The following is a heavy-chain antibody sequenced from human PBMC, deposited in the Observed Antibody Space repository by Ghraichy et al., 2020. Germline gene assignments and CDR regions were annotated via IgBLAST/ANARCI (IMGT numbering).Heavy chain of an antibody. Sequence: GGSLRLSCAASGFTLSSYWMTWVRQAPGKGLEWVASIKQDGSEKNYVDSVKGRFTVSRDNARDSLYLQMNSLRAEDTAVYYCARGLRYCSGGSCRLGYDYWGQGTLVTVSS. CDR1: GFTLSSYW. D-gene: IGHD2-15*01. V-gene: IGHV3-7*03. CDR2: IKQDGSEK. CDR3: ARGLRYCSGGSCRLGYDY. J-gene: IGHJ4*02.